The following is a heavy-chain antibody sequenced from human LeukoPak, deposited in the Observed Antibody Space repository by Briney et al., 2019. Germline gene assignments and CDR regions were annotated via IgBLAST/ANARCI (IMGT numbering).Heavy chain of an antibody. V-gene: IGHV3-23*01. CDR2: ISGSGGST. J-gene: IGHJ4*02. CDR1: GFTFSSYA. D-gene: IGHD6-19*01. Sequence: GGSLRLSCAASGFTFSSYAMSWVRQAPGKGLEWVSAISGSGGSTYYADSVKGRFTISRDNSKNKLYLQMNSLRAEDTAVYYCAYHTGIAVAAFDYWGQGTLVTVSS. CDR3: AYHTGIAVAAFDY.